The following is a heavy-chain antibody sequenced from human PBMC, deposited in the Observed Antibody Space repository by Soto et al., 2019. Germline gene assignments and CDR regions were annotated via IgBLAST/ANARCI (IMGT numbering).Heavy chain of an antibody. J-gene: IGHJ5*01. V-gene: IGHV3-9*01. D-gene: IGHD3-22*01. CDR2: VSWASINI. Sequence: EVQLVESGGGLEQPARSLRPSCAVSGFPFDDYAMHWVRQAPGKGLAWVAGVSWASINIGYADSVKGRFTISRAKAKSSLYLHMNSLRAEDTALYYCAKGHYESSAYFNWFDFWVQGTLVTVSS. CDR1: GFPFDDYA. CDR3: AKGHYESSAYFNWFDF.